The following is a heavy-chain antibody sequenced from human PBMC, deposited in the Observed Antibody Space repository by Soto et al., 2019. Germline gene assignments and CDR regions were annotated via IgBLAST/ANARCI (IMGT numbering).Heavy chain of an antibody. Sequence: QVQLVQSGAEVKKPGSSVKVSCKASGGTLSSYAISWVRQAPGQGLEWMAGIIPIFGTANYAQKFQGRVTITADESTSTAYMELSSLRSEDTAVYYCARARDPFLQWLPFDYWGQGTLVTVSS. V-gene: IGHV1-69*12. D-gene: IGHD3-3*02. CDR3: ARARDPFLQWLPFDY. CDR2: IIPIFGTA. J-gene: IGHJ4*02. CDR1: GGTLSSYA.